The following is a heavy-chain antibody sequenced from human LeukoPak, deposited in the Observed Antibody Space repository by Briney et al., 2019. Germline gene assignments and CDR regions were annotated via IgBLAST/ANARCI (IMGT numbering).Heavy chain of an antibody. CDR1: GFSFSSYS. J-gene: IGHJ4*02. Sequence: GGFLRLSCAASGFSFSSYSMNWVRQAPGKGLEWVSYISSSSSTIYYVDSVKGRFTISRDNARNSLYLQMNSLRAEDTAVYYCARLGYSYGHTYFDYWGQGTLVTVSS. V-gene: IGHV3-48*01. CDR2: ISSSSSTI. D-gene: IGHD5-18*01. CDR3: ARLGYSYGHTYFDY.